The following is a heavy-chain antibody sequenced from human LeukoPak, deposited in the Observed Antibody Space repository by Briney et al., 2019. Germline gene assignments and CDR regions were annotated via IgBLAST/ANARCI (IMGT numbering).Heavy chain of an antibody. CDR3: ARRGLLVVPL. V-gene: IGHV4-39*01. CDR1: GGSVSTSDSY. CDR2: IYYGGDT. J-gene: IGHJ4*02. Sequence: SETLSLTCTVSGGSVSTSDSYWVWVRPPPGKGLEWIGSIYYGGDTYHNPSLKSRVIISKDTSKNQFSLMLTSVTAADTAVYYCARRGLLVVPLWGQGILVTVSS. D-gene: IGHD2-15*01.